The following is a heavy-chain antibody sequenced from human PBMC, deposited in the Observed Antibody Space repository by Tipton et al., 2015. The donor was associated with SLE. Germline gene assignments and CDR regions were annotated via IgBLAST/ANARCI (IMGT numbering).Heavy chain of an antibody. CDR2: IIPIFGTA. V-gene: IGHV1-69*01. Sequence: QLVQSGGGLVQPGGSLRLSCAASGFTFSSYAISWVRQAPGQGLEWMGGIIPIFGTANYAQKFQGRVTITADESTSTAYMELSSLRSEDTAVYYCARGVDHGAFDIWGQGTMVTVSS. J-gene: IGHJ3*02. CDR1: GFTFSSYA. D-gene: IGHD1-14*01. CDR3: ARGVDHGAFDI.